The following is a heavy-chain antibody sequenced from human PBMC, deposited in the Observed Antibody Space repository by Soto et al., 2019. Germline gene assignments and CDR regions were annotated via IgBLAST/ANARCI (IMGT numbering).Heavy chain of an antibody. CDR2: IKSKTDGGTT. Sequence: EVQLVESGGGLVKPGGSLRLSCGASGFTFSDTWMSWVRQAPGKGLEWVGRIKSKTDGGTTDYAAPVKGRFSISRDDSRNTLYLQMNSLKTEDTAVYYCSFQESTTVTTFDYWGQGTLVTVSS. D-gene: IGHD4-17*01. CDR3: SFQESTTVTTFDY. J-gene: IGHJ4*02. CDR1: GFTFSDTW. V-gene: IGHV3-15*01.